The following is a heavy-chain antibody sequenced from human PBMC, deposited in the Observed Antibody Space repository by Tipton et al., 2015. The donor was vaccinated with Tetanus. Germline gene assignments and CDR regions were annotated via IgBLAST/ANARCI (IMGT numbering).Heavy chain of an antibody. CDR1: GYIFNNYW. CDR3: ARAHCTDGVCNFDF. V-gene: IGHV5-51*01. CDR2: IYPGDSDT. D-gene: IGHD2-8*01. Sequence: QLVQSGGEVKKPGESLKISCKGSGYIFNNYWIGWVRQKPGKGLEWMGIIYPGDSDTRYSPCFQGQVTIPVDKSINTAYLQWSSLKASDTSMFYCARAHCTDGVCNFDFWGQGALVTVAS. J-gene: IGHJ4*02.